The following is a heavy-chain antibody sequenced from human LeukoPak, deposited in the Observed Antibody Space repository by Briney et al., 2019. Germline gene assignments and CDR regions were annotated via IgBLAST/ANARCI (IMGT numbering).Heavy chain of an antibody. CDR2: IKSKTDGGTT. CDR3: TTGGGSTSSDAFDI. CDR1: GFTFSKAW. V-gene: IGHV3-15*01. D-gene: IGHD2-2*01. J-gene: IGHJ3*02. Sequence: KSGGSLRLFCAASGFTFSKAWMRWVRQATGKGLVCVGRIKSKTDGGTTDYAAHVKGRFTISRDDSKNTLYLQMNSLKTEDTAVYYCTTGGGSTSSDAFDIWGQGTMVTVSS.